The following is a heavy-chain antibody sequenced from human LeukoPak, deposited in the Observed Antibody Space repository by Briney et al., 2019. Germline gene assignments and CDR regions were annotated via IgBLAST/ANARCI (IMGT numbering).Heavy chain of an antibody. D-gene: IGHD6-6*01. J-gene: IGHJ6*03. CDR3: ARDFSSSSTVYYYYYMDV. Sequence: SETLSLTCTVFDDSLNNYYWNWIRQPPGKGLEWIGYIYYSGHTNYNPSLKSRVTISLDTSKNQFSLKLSSVTAADTAIYYCARDFSSSSTVYYYYYMDVWGKGTTVTVSS. V-gene: IGHV4-59*12. CDR1: DDSLNNYY. CDR2: IYYSGHT.